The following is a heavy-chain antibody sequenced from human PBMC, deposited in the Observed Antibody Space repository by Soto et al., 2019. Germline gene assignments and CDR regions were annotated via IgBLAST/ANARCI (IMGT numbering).Heavy chain of an antibody. CDR3: ARVHYEYIWGAYSH. D-gene: IGHD3-16*01. Sequence: QVLLVQSGAEVKKPGSSVKVSCKASGGTFSNYAITWVRQAPGQGLEWMGGIIPIFGTPNYAQKFQGRVTIIADESTSTAYMELSSLKSEDTAVYYCARVHYEYIWGAYSHWGQGTLVTVSS. CDR1: GGTFSNYA. CDR2: IIPIFGTP. V-gene: IGHV1-69*01. J-gene: IGHJ4*02.